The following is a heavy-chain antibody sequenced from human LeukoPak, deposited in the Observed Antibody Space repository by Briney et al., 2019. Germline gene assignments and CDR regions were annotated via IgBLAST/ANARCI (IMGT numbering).Heavy chain of an antibody. J-gene: IGHJ3*02. Sequence: GGSLRLSCAASGFTFDDYAMHWVRQAPGKGLEGVSGISWYSGSIGYADSVKGRFTISRDNAKNSLYLQMNSLRAEDMALYYCAKGHTYYYDSSGYSRDAFDIWGQGTMVTVSS. CDR1: GFTFDDYA. CDR2: ISWYSGSI. CDR3: AKGHTYYYDSSGYSRDAFDI. D-gene: IGHD3-22*01. V-gene: IGHV3-9*03.